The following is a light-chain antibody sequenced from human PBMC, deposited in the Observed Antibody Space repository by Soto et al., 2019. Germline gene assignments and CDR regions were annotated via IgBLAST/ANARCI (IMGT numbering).Light chain of an antibody. Sequence: DIQMTQSPSTLSASVGDRVTITCRASQSISSWLAWYQQKPGKAPKLLIYDASSLESGVPSRFSGSGSGTEFTLTISCLQPDDFATYYCQQYNSYSGFGQGTKVEIK. CDR2: DAS. CDR1: QSISSW. CDR3: QQYNSYSG. V-gene: IGKV1-5*01. J-gene: IGKJ1*01.